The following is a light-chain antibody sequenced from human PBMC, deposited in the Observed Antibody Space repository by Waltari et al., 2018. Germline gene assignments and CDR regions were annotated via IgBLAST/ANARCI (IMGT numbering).Light chain of an antibody. CDR3: QQYDTSPYT. CDR1: QSLRSSS. J-gene: IGKJ2*01. CDR2: RAS. V-gene: IGKV3-20*01. Sequence: EIVLTQSPGTLSLSPGGRATLSCRASQSLRSSSLAWYQQKPGQAPRLLVYRASNRATGIPDRIRGSGSGTDFTLTISGLEPEDFAVYYCQQYDTSPYTFGQGTKLDFK.